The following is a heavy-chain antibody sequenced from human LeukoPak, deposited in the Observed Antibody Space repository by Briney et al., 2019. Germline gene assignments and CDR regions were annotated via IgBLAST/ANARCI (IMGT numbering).Heavy chain of an antibody. J-gene: IGHJ6*03. CDR1: GGTFSSYA. Sequence: SVTVSCKASGGTFSSYAISWVRQAPGQGLEWMGGIIPIFGTENYAQKFQGRVTIPADESTSTAYMELSSLRAEDTAVYYCARCIVVGPAPRGFYYYYMDVWGKGTTVTVSS. V-gene: IGHV1-69*01. D-gene: IGHD2-2*01. CDR2: IIPIFGTE. CDR3: ARCIVVGPAPRGFYYYYMDV.